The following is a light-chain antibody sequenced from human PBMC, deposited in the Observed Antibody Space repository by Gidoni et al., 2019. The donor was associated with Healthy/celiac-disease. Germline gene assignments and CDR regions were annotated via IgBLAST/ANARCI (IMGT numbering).Light chain of an antibody. Sequence: DIQMTQSPSSLSASVGDRVTITCQARQDISNYLNWYQQKPGKAPKLLIYDASNLETGVPSRFSGSGCGTDFTFTISSLQPEDIATYYCQQYDKLPRYTFGQGTKLEIK. V-gene: IGKV1-33*01. CDR3: QQYDKLPRYT. CDR1: QDISNY. J-gene: IGKJ2*01. CDR2: DAS.